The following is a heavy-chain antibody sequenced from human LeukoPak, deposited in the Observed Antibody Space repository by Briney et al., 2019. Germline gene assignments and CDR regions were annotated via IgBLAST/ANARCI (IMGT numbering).Heavy chain of an antibody. V-gene: IGHV4-34*01. D-gene: IGHD6-13*01. J-gene: IGHJ3*02. CDR2: INHSGST. Sequence: PSETLSLTCAVYGGSFSGYYWSWIRQPPGKGLEWLGEINHSGSTNYNPSLKSRVTISVDTSKNQFSLKLSSVTAADTAVYYCARGILGQQLVNAFDIWGQGTMVTVSS. CDR3: ARGILGQQLVNAFDI. CDR1: GGSFSGYY.